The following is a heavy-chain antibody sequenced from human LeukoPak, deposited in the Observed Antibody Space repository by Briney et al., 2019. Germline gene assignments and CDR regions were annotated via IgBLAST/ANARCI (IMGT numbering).Heavy chain of an antibody. D-gene: IGHD3-9*01. CDR1: GYTFTSYY. V-gene: IGHV1-46*01. CDR2: INPSGGST. Sequence: RASVKVSCKASGYTFTSYYMHWVRQAPGQGLEWMGIINPSGGSTSYAQKFQGRVTMTRDTSTSAVYMELSSLRSEDTAVYYCARSVLRYFDWGSGYYYGMDVWGQGTTVTVSS. J-gene: IGHJ6*02. CDR3: ARSVLRYFDWGSGYYYGMDV.